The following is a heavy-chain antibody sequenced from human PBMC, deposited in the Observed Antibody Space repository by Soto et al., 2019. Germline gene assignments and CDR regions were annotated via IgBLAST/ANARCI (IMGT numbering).Heavy chain of an antibody. Sequence: QVQLQESGPGLVKPSGTLSLTCAVSSGSISSSNWWSWVRQPPGQGLEWIGEINHSGSTNYNPSLKSRVTISVDKSKNQFSLKLSSVTAADTAAYYCARVKYSSSWNWFDPWGQGTLVTVSS. CDR3: ARVKYSSSWNWFDP. CDR1: SGSISSSNW. D-gene: IGHD6-13*01. V-gene: IGHV4-4*02. J-gene: IGHJ5*02. CDR2: INHSGST.